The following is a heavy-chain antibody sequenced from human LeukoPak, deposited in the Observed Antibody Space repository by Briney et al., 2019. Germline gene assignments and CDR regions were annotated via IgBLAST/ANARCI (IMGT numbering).Heavy chain of an antibody. D-gene: IGHD3-10*01. V-gene: IGHV5-10-1*01. Sequence: GESLEISCQGSGYSFTSYWISWVRPLPGKGLEWMGRIYPSDSYTNYSPSFQGHVTISADKSISTAYLQWSSQTASDTAMYYCAGIRGSGWFDPWGQGTLVTVSS. CDR3: AGIRGSGWFDP. CDR1: GYSFTSYW. J-gene: IGHJ5*02. CDR2: IYPSDSYT.